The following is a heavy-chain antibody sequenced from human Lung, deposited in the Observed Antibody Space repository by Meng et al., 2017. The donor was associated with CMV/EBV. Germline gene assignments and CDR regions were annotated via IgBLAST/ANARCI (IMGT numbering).Heavy chain of an antibody. Sequence: QVPLVPSGGEVKKPGASVKVSCKASGYTFTGYYMHWVRQAPGQGLEWMGWINPNSGGTNYAQKFQGWATMTRDTSISTAYMELSRLRSDDTAVYYCARDWEGSWAVFDYWGQGTLVTVSS. CDR2: INPNSGGT. J-gene: IGHJ4*02. CDR1: GYTFTGYY. V-gene: IGHV1-2*04. CDR3: ARDWEGSWAVFDY. D-gene: IGHD6-13*01.